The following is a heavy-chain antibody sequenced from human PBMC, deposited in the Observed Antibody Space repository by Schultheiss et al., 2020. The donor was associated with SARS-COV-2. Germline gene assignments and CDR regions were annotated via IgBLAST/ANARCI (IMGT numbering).Heavy chain of an antibody. CDR3: ARDRDYGDYLDGMDV. D-gene: IGHD4-17*01. CDR2: IYHSGST. Sequence: GSLRLSCTVSGGSISSSSYYWGWIRQPPGKGLEWIGSIYHSGSTYYNPSLKSRVTISVDTSKNQFSLKLSSVTAADTAVYYCARDRDYGDYLDGMDVWGQGTTVTVSS. CDR1: GGSISSSSYY. J-gene: IGHJ6*02. V-gene: IGHV4-39*07.